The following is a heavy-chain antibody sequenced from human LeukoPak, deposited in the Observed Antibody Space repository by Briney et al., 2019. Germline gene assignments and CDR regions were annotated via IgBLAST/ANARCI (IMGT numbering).Heavy chain of an antibody. D-gene: IGHD4-17*01. V-gene: IGHV3-49*04. Sequence: GGSLRLSCAASGFTFSSHWMSWVRQAPGKGLEWVGIIRSKAKGGTTDYAASVKGRFIISRDESKSIVYLQMNSLKSEDTAVYFCGRDLGTTETGDDFWGQGTLVTVSS. CDR1: GFTFSSHW. CDR3: GRDLGTTETGDDF. J-gene: IGHJ4*02. CDR2: IRSKAKGGTT.